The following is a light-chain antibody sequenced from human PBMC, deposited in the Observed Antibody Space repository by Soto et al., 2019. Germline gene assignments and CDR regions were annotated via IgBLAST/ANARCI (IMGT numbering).Light chain of an antibody. V-gene: IGKV3D-20*02. CDR1: QSVSSSY. J-gene: IGKJ5*01. Sequence: EKVMTQSPATLSLSPGERATLSCRASQSVSSSYLAWYQQKPGQAPRLLIYGASNRATGIPARFSGSGSGTDFTLTISSLEPEDFAVYYCQQRSNWPLTFGQGTRLEIK. CDR3: QQRSNWPLT. CDR2: GAS.